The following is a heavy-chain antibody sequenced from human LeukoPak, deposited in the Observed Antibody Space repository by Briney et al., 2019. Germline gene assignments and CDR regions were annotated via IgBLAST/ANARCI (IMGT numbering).Heavy chain of an antibody. J-gene: IGHJ6*02. V-gene: IGHV3-30*18. CDR3: AKCSDYCDYELLYYGMDV. CDR2: ISYDGSNK. D-gene: IGHD4-17*01. Sequence: PGGSLRLSCAASGFTFSSYGMHWVRQAPGKGLEWVAVISYDGSNKYYADSVKGRFTISRDNSRNTLYLQMNSLRAEDTAVYYCAKCSDYCDYELLYYGMDVWGQGTTVTVSS. CDR1: GFTFSSYG.